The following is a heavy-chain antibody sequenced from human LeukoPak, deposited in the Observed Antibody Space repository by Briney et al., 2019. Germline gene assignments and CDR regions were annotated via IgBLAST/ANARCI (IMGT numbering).Heavy chain of an antibody. D-gene: IGHD3-10*01. CDR2: ISAYNGNT. CDR1: GYTFTSYG. Sequence: GASVKVSCKASGYTFTSYGISWVRQAPGQGLEWMGWISAYNGNTNYAQKLQGRVTMTTDTSTSTAYMELRSLRSDDTAVYYCARDYSGQDLRIPRYWDQGTLVTVSS. V-gene: IGHV1-18*01. CDR3: ARDYSGQDLRIPRY. J-gene: IGHJ4*02.